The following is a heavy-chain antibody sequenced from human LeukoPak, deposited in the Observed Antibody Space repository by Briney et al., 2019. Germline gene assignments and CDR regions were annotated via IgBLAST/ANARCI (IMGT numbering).Heavy chain of an antibody. D-gene: IGHD3-22*01. CDR3: AKTIYYYESTSYFSDAFDV. V-gene: IGHV3-21*01. J-gene: IGHJ3*01. CDR2: ISPTSAYI. CDR1: GFIFTNYA. Sequence: GGSLRLSCAASGFIFTNYAMSWVRQAPGKGLDWVSSISPTSAYIYYQDSVKGRFTISRDDAKNSLYLEMDSLRAEDTAVYYCAKTIYYYESTSYFSDAFDVWGQGTMVTVSS.